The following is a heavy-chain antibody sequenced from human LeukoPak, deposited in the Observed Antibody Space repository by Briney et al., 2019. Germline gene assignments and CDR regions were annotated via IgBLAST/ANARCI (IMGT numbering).Heavy chain of an antibody. CDR2: ISGGGGTT. J-gene: IGHJ1*01. D-gene: IGHD3-22*01. CDR3: AKLSGTSGYYEYFYH. V-gene: IGHV3-23*01. CDR1: GFTFSSYA. Sequence: PVGSLRLSCAASGFTFSSYAMSWARQAPGKGLEWVSGISGGGGTTYYADSVKGRFTISRDNSKNTLYLQMNSLRAEDTAVYYCAKLSGTSGYYEYFYHWGQGTLVTVSS.